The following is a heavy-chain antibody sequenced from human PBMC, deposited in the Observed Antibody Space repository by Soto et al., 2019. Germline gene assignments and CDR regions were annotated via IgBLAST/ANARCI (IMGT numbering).Heavy chain of an antibody. CDR1: GYSFTSYW. J-gene: IGHJ4*02. CDR2: IDPSDSYT. V-gene: IGHV5-10-1*01. D-gene: IGHD3-10*01. Sequence: EVQLVQSGAEVKKPGESLRISCKGSGYSFTSYWISWLRQMPGKGLEWMGRIDPSDSYTNYSPSFQGHVTISADKSISTAYLQWSSLKASDTAMYYCARHFRYYYGSGSTLAFDYWGQGTLVTVSS. CDR3: ARHFRYYYGSGSTLAFDY.